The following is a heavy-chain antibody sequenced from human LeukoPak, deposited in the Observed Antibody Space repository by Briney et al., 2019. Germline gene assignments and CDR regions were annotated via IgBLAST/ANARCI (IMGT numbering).Heavy chain of an antibody. D-gene: IGHD3-22*01. CDR1: GFTFSSYA. V-gene: IGHV3-23*01. CDR3: AKDYYDSSGYYSHFDY. CDR2: ISGSGGST. J-gene: IGHJ4*02. Sequence: GGSLRLSCAASGFTFSSYAMSWVRQAPGKGLEWVSAISGSGGSTYYADFVKGRFTISRDNSKNTLYLQMNSLRAEDTAVYYCAKDYYDSSGYYSHFDYWGQGTLVTVSS.